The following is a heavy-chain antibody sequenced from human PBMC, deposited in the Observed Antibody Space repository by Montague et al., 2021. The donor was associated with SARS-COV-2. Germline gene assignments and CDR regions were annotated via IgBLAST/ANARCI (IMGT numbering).Heavy chain of an antibody. CDR3: ATGTRMYGVDF. CDR2: IYQSGSA. D-gene: IGHD3-10*01. J-gene: IGHJ6*02. Sequence: TLSLTCAVSGGSVSSGDYSWSWIRQSPGKGLEWIGYIYQSGSAYYNPSPKSRVTISIDTSNNQFSLNLRSVTAADTGLYYCATGTRMYGVDFWGQGTTVTVSS. CDR1: GGSVSSGDYS. V-gene: IGHV4-30-2*06.